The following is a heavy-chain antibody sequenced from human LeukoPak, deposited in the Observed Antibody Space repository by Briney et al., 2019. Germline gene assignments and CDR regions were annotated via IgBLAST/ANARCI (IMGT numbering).Heavy chain of an antibody. D-gene: IGHD3-22*01. CDR3: ARGPTNENYDRSGSDPLDY. Sequence: SVKVSCKASGGTFSSYAISWVRQAPGQGLEWMGRIIPILGIANYAQKFQGRVTITADKSTSTAYMELSSLRSEDTAVYYCARGPTNENYDRSGSDPLDYWGQGTLVTVSS. J-gene: IGHJ4*02. V-gene: IGHV1-69*04. CDR1: GGTFSSYA. CDR2: IIPILGIA.